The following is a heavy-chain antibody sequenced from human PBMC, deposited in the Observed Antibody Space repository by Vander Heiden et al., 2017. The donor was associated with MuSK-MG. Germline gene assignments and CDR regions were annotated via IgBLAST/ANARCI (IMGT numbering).Heavy chain of an antibody. J-gene: IGHJ6*03. CDR1: GFTFSSYA. D-gene: IGHD6-13*01. Sequence: EVQLLESGGGLVQPGGSLRLSCAASGFTFSSYALSWVRQAPGKGLEGVSVIRGSVGSTYYADSVKGRFTISRDNSKNTLYLKMNSLRAEDTAVYYCAKGAAAGAGYYYYMDVWGNGSTGTVSS. V-gene: IGHV3-23*01. CDR3: AKGAAAGAGYYYYMDV. CDR2: IRGSVGST.